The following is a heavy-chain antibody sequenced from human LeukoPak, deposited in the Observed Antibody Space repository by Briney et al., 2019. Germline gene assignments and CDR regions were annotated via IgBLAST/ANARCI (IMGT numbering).Heavy chain of an antibody. CDR3: ARGAITGRSYFDY. CDR2: ISGSGGTT. V-gene: IGHV3-23*01. J-gene: IGHJ4*02. Sequence: SRGSLRLSCAASGFTFSSYAMSWVRQAPGKGLEWVSLISGSGGTTYYADSVKGRFTVSRDNSKNTLFLQMNSLGAEDTAVYYCARGAITGRSYFDYWGQGTLVTVS. CDR1: GFTFSSYA. D-gene: IGHD1-20*01.